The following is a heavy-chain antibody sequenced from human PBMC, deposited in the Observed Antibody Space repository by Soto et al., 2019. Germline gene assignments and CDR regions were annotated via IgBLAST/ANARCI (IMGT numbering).Heavy chain of an antibody. J-gene: IGHJ4*02. Sequence: QVHLVQSGAEVKKPGASVKVSCKGSGYAFTTYGITWVRQAPGQGLEWMGWISAHNGNTNYAQKLQVRVTVTRDTSTITAYMELRSLRADDPAVYYCARGRYGYYWGQGALVTVSS. CDR1: GYAFTTYG. D-gene: IGHD4-17*01. CDR2: ISAHNGNT. CDR3: ARGRYGYY. V-gene: IGHV1-18*01.